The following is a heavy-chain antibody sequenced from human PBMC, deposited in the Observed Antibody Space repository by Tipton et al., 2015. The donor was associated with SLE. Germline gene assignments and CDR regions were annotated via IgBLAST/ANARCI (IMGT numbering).Heavy chain of an antibody. CDR2: VYYTGSN. V-gene: IGHV4-38-2*01. CDR1: GFSISEGYY. J-gene: IGHJ4*02. D-gene: IGHD1-26*01. Sequence: PGLVKPSETLSLSCVVSGFSISEGYYWGWIRQPPGKGLEWIANVYYTGSNNYNPSLKSRVTIFIDTSKNEFSLRLTSVTVADTAVYYCARHLGGSSDLNYWGQGTLVTVSS. CDR3: ARHLGGSSDLNY.